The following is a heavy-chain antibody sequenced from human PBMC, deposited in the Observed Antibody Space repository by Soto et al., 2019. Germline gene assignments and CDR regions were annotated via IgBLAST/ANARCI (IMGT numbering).Heavy chain of an antibody. J-gene: IGHJ4*02. Sequence: QVQLVQSGAEVKKPGASVKVSCKASGYTFTGYYMHWVRQAPGQGLEWMGWINPSSGGTNYAQKFQGWVTMTRDTSISTAYMELSRLRSDDTAVYYCARGYYDFWSGYYKPAGYFDYWGQGTLVTVSS. D-gene: IGHD3-3*01. CDR1: GYTFTGYY. CDR3: ARGYYDFWSGYYKPAGYFDY. V-gene: IGHV1-2*04. CDR2: INPSSGGT.